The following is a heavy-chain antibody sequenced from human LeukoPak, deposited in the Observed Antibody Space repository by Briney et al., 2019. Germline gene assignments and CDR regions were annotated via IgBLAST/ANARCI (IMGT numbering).Heavy chain of an antibody. J-gene: IGHJ2*01. CDR3: AKALSSSFYYFDL. D-gene: IGHD3-16*02. V-gene: IGHV3-74*01. CDR2: IENNGRST. Sequence: GGSLRLSCEASGFTFNNYWMHWVRQAPGKGLVWVSHIENNGRSTNYADSVKGRFTISRDNSRNTLYLQMNSLRAEDTAVYYCAKALSSSFYYFDLGGRGTLVTVSS. CDR1: GFTFNNYW.